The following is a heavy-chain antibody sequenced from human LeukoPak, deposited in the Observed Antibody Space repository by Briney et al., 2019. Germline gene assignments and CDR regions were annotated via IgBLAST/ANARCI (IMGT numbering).Heavy chain of an antibody. D-gene: IGHD3-22*01. J-gene: IGHJ4*02. Sequence: SETLSLTCTVSGGSISSYYWSWIRQPPGKGLEWIGYIYYSGSTNYNPSLKSRVTISVDTSKNQFSLKLSSVTAADTAVYYCARGPGRGYDSSGYYPLDYWGQGTLVTVSS. CDR1: GGSISSYY. V-gene: IGHV4-59*12. CDR2: IYYSGST. CDR3: ARGPGRGYDSSGYYPLDY.